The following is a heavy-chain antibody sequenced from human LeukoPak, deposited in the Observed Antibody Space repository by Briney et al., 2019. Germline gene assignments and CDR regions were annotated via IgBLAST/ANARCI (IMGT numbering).Heavy chain of an antibody. CDR3: ARVLNCSGGSCSHFFDY. CDR2: INPNSGGT. V-gene: IGHV1-2*02. CDR1: GYTFTGYY. Sequence: EASVKVSCKASGYTFTGYYMHWVRQAPGQGLEWMGWINPNSGGTNYAQKFQGRVTMTRDTSISTAYMELSRLRSDDTAVYYCARVLNCSGGSCSHFFDYWGQGTLVTVSS. D-gene: IGHD2-15*01. J-gene: IGHJ4*02.